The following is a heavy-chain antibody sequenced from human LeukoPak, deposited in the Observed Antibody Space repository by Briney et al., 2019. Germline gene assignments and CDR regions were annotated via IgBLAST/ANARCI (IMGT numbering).Heavy chain of an antibody. V-gene: IGHV3-11*04. CDR3: SRGCSGPDY. J-gene: IGHJ4*02. Sequence: GGSLRLSCAASGFTFSDYYMSWVRQAPGKGLEWVSCISNTGNSVYYADSLKGRFTVSRDNAKNSLHLQMNSLRVEGTALYYCSRGCSGPDYWGQGSLVTVSS. D-gene: IGHD6-19*01. CDR1: GFTFSDYY. CDR2: ISNTGNSV.